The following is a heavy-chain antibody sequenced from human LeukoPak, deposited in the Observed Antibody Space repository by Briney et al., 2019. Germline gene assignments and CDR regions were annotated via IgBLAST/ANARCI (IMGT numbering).Heavy chain of an antibody. D-gene: IGHD2-2*01. CDR3: ARDPPSPGVVPAGAGRFDP. J-gene: IGHJ5*02. CDR2: IIPILGTA. Sequence: ASVKVSCKASGGTFSSYAISWVRQAPGQGLEWMGRIIPILGTANYAQKFQGRVTITADKSTSTAYMELSSLRSEDTAVYYCARDPPSPGVVPAGAGRFDPWGQGTLVTVSS. V-gene: IGHV1-69*04. CDR1: GGTFSSYA.